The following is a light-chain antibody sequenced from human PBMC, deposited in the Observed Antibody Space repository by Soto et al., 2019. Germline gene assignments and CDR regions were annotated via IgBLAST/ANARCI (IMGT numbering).Light chain of an antibody. V-gene: IGKV1-5*03. J-gene: IGKJ4*01. Sequence: DIQMTQSPSTLSASVGDRVTITCRASQSISTSLAWYQQKPGKATKVLIDKASSLESGDPSRFIGSGSGTGFHRTITSLQPDDSATYYCQQYNSYPVTFGGGTKV. CDR2: KAS. CDR3: QQYNSYPVT. CDR1: QSISTS.